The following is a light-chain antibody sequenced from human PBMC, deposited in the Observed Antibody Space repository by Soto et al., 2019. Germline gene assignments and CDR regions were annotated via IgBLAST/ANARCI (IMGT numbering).Light chain of an antibody. CDR1: QSISSW. J-gene: IGKJ1*01. Sequence: DIQMTQSPYTLSASVGDRVTITCRASQSISSWLAWYQQKPGKAPKLLIYDASSLESGVPSRLSGSGSGTEFTLTISSLQPDDFATYYCQQYNSYSPAFGQGTKVDIK. CDR2: DAS. V-gene: IGKV1-5*01. CDR3: QQYNSYSPA.